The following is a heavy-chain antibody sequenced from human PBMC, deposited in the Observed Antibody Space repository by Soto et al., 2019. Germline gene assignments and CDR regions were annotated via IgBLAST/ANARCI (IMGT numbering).Heavy chain of an antibody. Sequence: GGSLRLSCAASGFTFSSYAMSWVRQSPGKGLEWVSAISGSGGSTYYADSVKGRFTISRDNSKNTLYLQMNSLRAEDTAVYYCAKVEYGSGSHADYWGQGTLVTVSS. V-gene: IGHV3-23*01. CDR1: GFTFSSYA. J-gene: IGHJ4*02. CDR3: AKVEYGSGSHADY. CDR2: ISGSGGST. D-gene: IGHD3-10*01.